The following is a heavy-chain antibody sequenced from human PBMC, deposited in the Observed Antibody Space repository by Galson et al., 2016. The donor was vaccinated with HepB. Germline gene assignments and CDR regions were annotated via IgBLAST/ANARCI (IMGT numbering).Heavy chain of an antibody. CDR3: ARDPLRYGDRHFDY. Sequence: SLRLSCAASGFTLSNYAMHWVRQAPGKGLEWVAIISYDGSNKYYANSVKGRFTISRDNSKNTLYLQMNILGAEDTAVYYCARDPLRYGDRHFDYWGQGTLVTVSS. CDR2: ISYDGSNK. J-gene: IGHJ4*02. CDR1: GFTLSNYA. D-gene: IGHD4-17*01. V-gene: IGHV3-30-3*01.